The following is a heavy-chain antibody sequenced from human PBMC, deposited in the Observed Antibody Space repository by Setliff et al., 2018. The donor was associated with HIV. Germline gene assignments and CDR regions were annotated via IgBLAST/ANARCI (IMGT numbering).Heavy chain of an antibody. CDR1: GGSISSSSYY. J-gene: IGHJ4*02. CDR2: IYYSGSI. Sequence: PSETLSLTCTVPGGSISSSSYYWGCIRQPPGMGLEWIGSIYYSGSIYYNPSLKSRVTISVDTSKNQFSLKLSSVTAADTAVYYCARDPDYYDSSGPYWGQGTLVTVSS. D-gene: IGHD3-22*01. CDR3: ARDPDYYDSSGPY. V-gene: IGHV4-39*07.